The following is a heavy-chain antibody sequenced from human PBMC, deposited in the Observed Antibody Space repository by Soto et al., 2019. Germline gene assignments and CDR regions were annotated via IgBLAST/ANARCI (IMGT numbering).Heavy chain of an antibody. CDR2: FYYTGGT. V-gene: IGHV4-39*01. CDR3: ASPRQGNYDFLSGYYALDY. D-gene: IGHD3-3*01. CDR1: GASISSSRSY. Sequence: PSETLSLTCTVSGASISSSRSYWGWVRQPPGKGLEWIVSFYYTGGTYSTYYNPSLKSRVTISVDTSKSQFSLSLRSVTAADTAVYHCASPRQGNYDFLSGYYALDYWGQGTLVTVSS. J-gene: IGHJ4*02.